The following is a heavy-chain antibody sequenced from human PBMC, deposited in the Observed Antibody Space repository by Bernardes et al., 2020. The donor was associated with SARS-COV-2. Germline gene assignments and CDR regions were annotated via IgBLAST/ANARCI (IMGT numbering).Heavy chain of an antibody. V-gene: IGHV3-23*01. CDR3: AKDRDIVLGRGPISYAMDV. CDR1: GFPFNAHA. J-gene: IGHJ6*02. D-gene: IGHD2-8*01. Sequence: GSLRLSCAGSGFPFNAHALTWVRRAPGKGLEWVSSISGSGDRTYYADSVKGRFTISRDISKKTVYLQMNSLRAEDTALYYCAKDRDIVLGRGPISYAMDVWGQGTTVTVSS. CDR2: ISGSGDRT.